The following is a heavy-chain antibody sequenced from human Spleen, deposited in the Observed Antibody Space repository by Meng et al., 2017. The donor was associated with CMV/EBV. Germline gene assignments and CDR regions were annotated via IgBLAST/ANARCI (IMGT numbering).Heavy chain of an antibody. J-gene: IGHJ4*02. CDR3: AREGIAARTFDY. D-gene: IGHD6-6*01. V-gene: IGHV1-46*01. Sequence: ASVKVSCKASGYTFASYFMHWVRQAPGQGLEWMGIINPSGGRTTYAQKFRGRVTMTSDTSTSTIYMELSSLRYEDTAVYYCAREGIAARTFDYWGQGTLVTVSS. CDR2: INPSGGRT. CDR1: GYTFASYF.